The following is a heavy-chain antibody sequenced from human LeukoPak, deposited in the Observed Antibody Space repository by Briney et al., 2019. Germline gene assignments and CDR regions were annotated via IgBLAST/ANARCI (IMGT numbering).Heavy chain of an antibody. D-gene: IGHD4-17*01. J-gene: IGHJ4*02. CDR3: ASSLGFYGDPYYFDY. V-gene: IGHV1-18*01. Sequence: ASVKVSCKASGYTFTSYGISWVRQAPGQGLEWMGWISAYNGNTNYAQKLQGRVTMTTDTSTSTASMELRSLRSDDTAVYYCASSLGFYGDPYYFDYWGQGTLVTVSS. CDR1: GYTFTSYG. CDR2: ISAYNGNT.